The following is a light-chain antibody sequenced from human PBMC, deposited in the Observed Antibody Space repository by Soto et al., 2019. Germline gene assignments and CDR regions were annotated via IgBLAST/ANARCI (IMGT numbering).Light chain of an antibody. CDR1: QTVNNR. CDR2: GAS. CDR3: QHYKYWPYT. Sequence: EILMTQSPATLSVSPGERASLSCRASQTVNNRLAWYQQKLGQAPRLLIYGASTRATGIPARFSGSGSGTEFTLTISSLQSEDSAFYYCQHYKYWPYTFGQGTKLEMK. V-gene: IGKV3-15*01. J-gene: IGKJ2*01.